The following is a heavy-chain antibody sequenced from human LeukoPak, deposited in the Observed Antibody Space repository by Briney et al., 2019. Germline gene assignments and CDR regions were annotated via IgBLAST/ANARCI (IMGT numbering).Heavy chain of an antibody. V-gene: IGHV3-48*03. Sequence: HGGSLRLSCAASGVAFSKYEMNWVGQAPRQGLGWVSYISGSGNTIHYADSVKGRFTISRDNATNTLYPQMNSLRPEHTAVYYCAELGITIIGGVWGKGTTVTISS. CDR1: GVAFSKYE. CDR3: AELGITIIGGV. CDR2: ISGSGNTI. J-gene: IGHJ6*04. D-gene: IGHD3-10*02.